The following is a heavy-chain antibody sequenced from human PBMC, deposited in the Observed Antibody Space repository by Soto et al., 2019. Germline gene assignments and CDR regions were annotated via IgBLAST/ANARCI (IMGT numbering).Heavy chain of an antibody. CDR2: IKQDGSEK. CDR1: GFTFSSYW. Sequence: PGGSLRLSCAASGFTFSSYWMSWVRQAPGKGLEWVANIKQDGSEKYYVDSVKGRFTISRDNAKNSLYLQMNSLRAEDTAVYYCAREDIVVVPAAMPGRYYYYYYMDVWGKGTTVTVSS. V-gene: IGHV3-7*01. CDR3: AREDIVVVPAAMPGRYYYYYYMDV. D-gene: IGHD2-2*01. J-gene: IGHJ6*03.